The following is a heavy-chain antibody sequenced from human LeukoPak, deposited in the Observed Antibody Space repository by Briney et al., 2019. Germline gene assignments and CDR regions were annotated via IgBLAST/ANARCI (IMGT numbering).Heavy chain of an antibody. D-gene: IGHD4-17*01. CDR2: IYYSGST. Sequence: PSETLSLTCTVSGGSIRSYYWSWIRQPPGKGLEWIGYIYYSGSTNYNPSLKSRVSISVDTSKNQFSLRLSSVTAADTAVYYCARTGSTVTMLYPFDHWGQGTLVTVSS. J-gene: IGHJ4*02. CDR3: ARTGSTVTMLYPFDH. CDR1: GGSIRSYY. V-gene: IGHV4-59*01.